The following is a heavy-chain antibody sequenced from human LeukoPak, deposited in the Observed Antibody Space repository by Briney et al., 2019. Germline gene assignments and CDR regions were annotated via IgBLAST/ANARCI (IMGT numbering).Heavy chain of an antibody. CDR2: AYYRSKWHI. V-gene: IGHV6-1*01. CDR3: ARNLRPDFDY. Sequence: SQTLSLTCAISVDSVSSSSSAGGWIRQSPSSGLEWLGRAYYRSKWHIDYAVSVKSRITINSDTSKNQFSLQLNSVTPEDTAVYYCARNLRPDFDYWGQGTLVTVSS. J-gene: IGHJ4*02. CDR1: VDSVSSSSSA.